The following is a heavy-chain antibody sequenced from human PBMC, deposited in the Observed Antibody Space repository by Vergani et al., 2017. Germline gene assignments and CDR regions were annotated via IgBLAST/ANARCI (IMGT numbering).Heavy chain of an antibody. CDR3: ARPRYCSSTSCYNGAFDY. CDR1: GGTFSSYA. D-gene: IGHD2-2*02. V-gene: IGHV1-69*13. CDR2: IIPIFGTA. J-gene: IGHJ4*02. Sequence: QVQLVQSGAEVKKPGSSVKVSCKASGGTFSSYAISWVRQAPGQGLEWMGRIIPIFGTANYAQKFQGRVTITADESTSTAYMELSSLRSEDTAVYYCARPRYCSSTSCYNGAFDYWGQGTLVTVSS.